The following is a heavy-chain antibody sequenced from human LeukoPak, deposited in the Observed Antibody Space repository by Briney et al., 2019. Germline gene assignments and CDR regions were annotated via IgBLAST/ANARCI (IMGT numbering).Heavy chain of an antibody. CDR1: GYIFTSYW. Sequence: GESLQISCKGSGYIFTSYWIGGVRPVPGKGLEWMGIIYPGDSDTRYSPSFQGQVTISADKSISTAYLQWSSLKASDTAIYYCARRMGVTSTAGGVPGFDYWGQGTLVTVSS. CDR3: ARRMGVTSTAGGVPGFDY. D-gene: IGHD2-21*02. V-gene: IGHV5-51*01. J-gene: IGHJ4*02. CDR2: IYPGDSDT.